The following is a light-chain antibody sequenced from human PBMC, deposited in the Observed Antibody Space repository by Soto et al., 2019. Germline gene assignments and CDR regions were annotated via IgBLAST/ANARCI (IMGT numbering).Light chain of an antibody. Sequence: QLVLTQPPSVSGAPGQRVTISCTGSRSNIGAGYDVHWYQQLPGRAPKLLIYGNTNRPSGVPDRFSGSKSGTSASLAITGIQAEDEADYYCLSFDSSLSVVFGGGTKLTVL. CDR1: RSNIGAGYD. CDR2: GNT. J-gene: IGLJ2*01. V-gene: IGLV1-40*01. CDR3: LSFDSSLSVV.